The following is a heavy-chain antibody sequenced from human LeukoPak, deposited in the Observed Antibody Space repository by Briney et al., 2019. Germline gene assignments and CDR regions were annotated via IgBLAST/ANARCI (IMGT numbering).Heavy chain of an antibody. D-gene: IGHD3-22*01. CDR2: IRYDGGNK. Sequence: GGSLRLSCAAFGFTFSSYGMHWVRQAPGKGLEWVAFIRYDGGNKYYADSVKGRFTISRDSSKNTLYLQMNSLRAEDTAVYYCARSYYEFDYWGQGTLVTVSS. J-gene: IGHJ4*02. CDR1: GFTFSSYG. CDR3: ARSYYEFDY. V-gene: IGHV3-30*02.